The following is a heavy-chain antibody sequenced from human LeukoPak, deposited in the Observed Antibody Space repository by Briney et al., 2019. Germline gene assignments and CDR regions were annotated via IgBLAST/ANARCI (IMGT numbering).Heavy chain of an antibody. CDR3: AKGIPSGVVVVPTAIDY. CDR2: IRYDGSNK. CDR1: GFTFSSYG. V-gene: IGHV3-30*02. J-gene: IGHJ4*02. D-gene: IGHD2-2*01. Sequence: GGSLRLSCAASGFTFSSYGMHWVRQAPGKGLEWVAFIRYDGSNKYYADSVKGRFTISRDNSKNTLYLQMNSLKIEDTAVYYCAKGIPSGVVVVPTAIDYWGQGTLVTVSS.